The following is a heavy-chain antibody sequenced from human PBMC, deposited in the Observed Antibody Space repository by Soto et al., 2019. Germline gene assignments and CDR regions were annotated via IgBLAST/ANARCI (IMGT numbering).Heavy chain of an antibody. Sequence: PSETLSLTFTVTGASISSRSYYWCGSRQRPGKGLEWIGSIYYSGSSYNNPCLRSRVSMSIDTSKDEFPLKLKSVTDAYTALYFCARHRTSVVTQVYFDVWGPGSLVTVSS. CDR1: GASISSRSYY. D-gene: IGHD2-21*02. CDR3: ARHRTSVVTQVYFDV. CDR2: IYYSGSS. J-gene: IGHJ4*02. V-gene: IGHV4-39*01.